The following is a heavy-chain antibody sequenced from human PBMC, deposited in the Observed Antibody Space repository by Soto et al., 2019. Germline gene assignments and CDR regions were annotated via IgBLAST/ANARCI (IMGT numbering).Heavy chain of an antibody. J-gene: IGHJ4*02. CDR2: ISFDGSNK. CDR1: GFIFSNYA. CDR3: VREVMDWQYFDS. Sequence: QVQLVESGGGVVQPGTSLRLSCAASGFIFSNYAMHWVRQAPGKGLEWVAVISFDGSNKYYADSVKGRCTISRDKSNNALYLQMIRLRGEDTAVYYCVREVMDWQYFDSWCQGTLVTVSS. D-gene: IGHD3-16*01. V-gene: IGHV3-30-3*01.